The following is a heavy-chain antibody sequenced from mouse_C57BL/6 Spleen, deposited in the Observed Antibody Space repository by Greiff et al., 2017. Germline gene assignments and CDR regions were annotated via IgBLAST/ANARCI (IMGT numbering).Heavy chain of an antibody. CDR1: GYTFTSYW. CDR2: LYPGSGST. Sequence: VQLQQPGAELVKPGASVKMSCKASGYTFTSYWITWVKQRPGQGLEWIGDLYPGSGSTNYNEKFKSKATLTVDTSSSTAYMQLSSLTSEDSAVYYCARWDGSSYQYFDVWGTGTTVTVSS. J-gene: IGHJ1*03. V-gene: IGHV1-55*01. CDR3: ARWDGSSYQYFDV. D-gene: IGHD1-1*01.